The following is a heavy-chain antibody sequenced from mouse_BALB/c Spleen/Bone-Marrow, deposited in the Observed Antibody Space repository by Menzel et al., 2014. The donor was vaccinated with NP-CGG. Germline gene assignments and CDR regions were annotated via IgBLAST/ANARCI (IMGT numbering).Heavy chain of an antibody. CDR3: ASYYYGRSSFAC. J-gene: IGHJ3*01. CDR1: GFNIKDTY. Sequence: VHVKQSGAELVKPGASVKLSCTASGFNIKDTYMHWVKQRPEQGLEWIGRIDPANGNTKYDPKFQGKATITTDTSSNTAYLQLSSLTSEDTAVYYCASYYYGRSSFACWGQGTLVTVSA. V-gene: IGHV14-3*02. D-gene: IGHD1-1*01. CDR2: IDPANGNT.